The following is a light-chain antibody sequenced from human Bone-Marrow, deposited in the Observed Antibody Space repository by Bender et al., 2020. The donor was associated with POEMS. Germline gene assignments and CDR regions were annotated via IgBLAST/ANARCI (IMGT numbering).Light chain of an antibody. CDR1: KLGNKY. Sequence: SYELTQPPSVSVSPGQTANITCSGEKLGNKYVSWYQHKAGQSPVLVIYRDNKRPSGIPERFSGSSSASTVTLTISGTQALDEADYYCQTWDSSSVVFGGGTKVTVL. J-gene: IGLJ2*01. CDR2: RDN. V-gene: IGLV3-1*01. CDR3: QTWDSSSVV.